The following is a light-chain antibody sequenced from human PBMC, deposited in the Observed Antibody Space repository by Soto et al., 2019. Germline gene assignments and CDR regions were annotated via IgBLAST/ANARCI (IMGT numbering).Light chain of an antibody. V-gene: IGKV1-39*01. Sequence: DIQMTQSPSSLSASVGDRVTITCRASQSISSYLTWYQQKPGKAPKLLIYAASSLQSGVPSRFSGSGAGTDVTLTISSLQPEDVATYYCQQSYSTPPWTFGQGTKVEIK. CDR3: QQSYSTPPWT. CDR2: AAS. J-gene: IGKJ1*01. CDR1: QSISSY.